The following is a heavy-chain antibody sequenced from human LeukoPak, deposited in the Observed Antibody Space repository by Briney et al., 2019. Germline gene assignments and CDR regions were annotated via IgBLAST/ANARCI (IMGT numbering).Heavy chain of an antibody. V-gene: IGHV4-34*01. J-gene: IGHJ4*02. CDR2: INHSGST. D-gene: IGHD4-17*01. CDR1: GGSFSGYY. CDR3: ARGRTVTTYDY. Sequence: SETLSLTCAVYGGSFSGYYWSWIRQPPGKGLEWIGEINHSGSTNYNPPLKSRVTISVDTSKNQFSLKLSSVTAADTAVYYCARGRTVTTYDYWGQRTLVTVSS.